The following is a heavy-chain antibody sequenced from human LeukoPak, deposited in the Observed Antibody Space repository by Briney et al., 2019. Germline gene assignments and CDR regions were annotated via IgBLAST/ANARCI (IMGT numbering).Heavy chain of an antibody. J-gene: IGHJ4*02. Sequence: PGGSLRLSCAASGFTFSSYSMNWVRQAPGKGLEWVSSISSSSSYIYYADSVKGRFTISRDNAKNSLYLQMNCLRAEDTAVYYCAREGIVVVSAADNYFDYWGQGTLVTVSS. CDR2: ISSSSSYI. CDR1: GFTFSSYS. CDR3: AREGIVVVSAADNYFDY. V-gene: IGHV3-21*01. D-gene: IGHD2-2*01.